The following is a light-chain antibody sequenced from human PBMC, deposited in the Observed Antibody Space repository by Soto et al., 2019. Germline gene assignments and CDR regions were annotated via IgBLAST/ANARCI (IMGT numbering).Light chain of an antibody. CDR3: QQYYSYPRT. J-gene: IGKJ1*01. CDR2: AAS. CDR1: QSISTY. V-gene: IGKV1-39*01. Sequence: DIQMTQSPSSLSAYVGXRVTITCRASQSISTYLNWYLQKPGKAPKLLIYAASTLHSGVPSRFSGSGSGTDFTLTISCLQSEDFATYYCQQYYSYPRTFGQGTKVDIK.